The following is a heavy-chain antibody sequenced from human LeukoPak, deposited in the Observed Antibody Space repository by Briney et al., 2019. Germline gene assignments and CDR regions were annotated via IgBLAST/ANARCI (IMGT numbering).Heavy chain of an antibody. CDR1: GFTFSGSD. CDR2: IRNKANSYAT. V-gene: IGHV3-73*01. CDR3: AKDGTSYYYIYY. J-gene: IGHJ4*02. Sequence: GGSLRPSCAASGFTFSGSDMHWVRQASGKGLEWIGHIRNKANSYATAYAASVKGRFTISRDESKNTAYLQMNSLRGDDTAVYYCAKDGTSYYYIYYWGQGTLVTVSS. D-gene: IGHD2/OR15-2a*01.